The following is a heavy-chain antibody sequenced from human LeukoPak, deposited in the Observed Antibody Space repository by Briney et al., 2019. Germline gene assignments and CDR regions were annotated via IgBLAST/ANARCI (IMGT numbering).Heavy chain of an antibody. CDR1: GGSISSYY. CDR2: IYYSGST. CDR3: ARHRGIAVAGVGMDV. J-gene: IGHJ6*02. D-gene: IGHD6-19*01. Sequence: PSETLSLTCTVSGGSISSYYWSWNRQPPGKGLEWIGYIYYSGSTNYNPSLKSRVTISVDTSKNQFSLKLSSVTAADTAVYYCARHRGIAVAGVGMDVWGQGTTVTVSS. V-gene: IGHV4-59*08.